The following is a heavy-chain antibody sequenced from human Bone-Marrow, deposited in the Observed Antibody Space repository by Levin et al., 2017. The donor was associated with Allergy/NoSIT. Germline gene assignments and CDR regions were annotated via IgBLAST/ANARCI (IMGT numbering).Heavy chain of an antibody. D-gene: IGHD3-16*01. CDR2: ISAYNGNT. V-gene: IGHV1-18*01. CDR3: ARDRRYYDYVWGSPRFVY. J-gene: IGHJ4*02. Sequence: GESLKISCKASGYTFTSYGISWVRQAPGQGLEWMGWISAYNGNTNYAQKLQGRVTMTTDTSTSTAYMELRSLRSDDTAVYYCARDRRYYDYVWGSPRFVYWGQGTLVTVSS. CDR1: GYTFTSYG.